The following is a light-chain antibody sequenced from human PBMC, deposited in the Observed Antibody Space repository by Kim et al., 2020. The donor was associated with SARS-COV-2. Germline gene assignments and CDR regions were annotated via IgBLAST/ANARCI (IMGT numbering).Light chain of an antibody. CDR2: DAS. J-gene: IGKJ5*01. CDR3: QQYKNWPPIT. Sequence: APGEKVTLSCRASQSISNNLAWYQQKRGQGPRLLIYDASTRATGIPARFSGSGSGTEFTLTISSLQSEDFAVYYCQQYKNWPPITFGQGTRLEIK. V-gene: IGKV3-15*01. CDR1: QSISNN.